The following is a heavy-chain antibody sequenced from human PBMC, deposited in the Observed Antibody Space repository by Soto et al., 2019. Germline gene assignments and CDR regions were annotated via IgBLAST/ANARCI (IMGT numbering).Heavy chain of an antibody. CDR2: IIPIFGTA. D-gene: IGHD3-3*01. V-gene: IGHV1-69*13. J-gene: IGHJ6*02. CDR3: ARDPRITIFGVVTLVGMDV. CDR1: GGTFSSYA. Sequence: WASVKVSCKASGGTFSSYAISWVRQAPGQGLGWMGGIIPIFGTANYAQKFQGRVTITADGSTSTAYMELSSLRSEDTAVHYCARDPRITIFGVVTLVGMDVWGQGTTVTVSS.